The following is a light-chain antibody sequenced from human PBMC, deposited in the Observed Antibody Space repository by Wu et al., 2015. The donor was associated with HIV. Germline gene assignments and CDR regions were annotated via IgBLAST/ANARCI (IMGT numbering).Light chain of an antibody. J-gene: IGKJ2*03. Sequence: EIVLTQSPATLSLSPGDRATFSCRASQSVNSYLAWYQQKPGQAPRLLIYDASNRAAGIPARFSGSGSGTDFTLTISSLEAEDFAIYYCQQRSTWPPNSFGQGTKLGIK. CDR2: DAS. CDR1: QSVNSY. V-gene: IGKV3-11*01. CDR3: QQRSTWPPNS.